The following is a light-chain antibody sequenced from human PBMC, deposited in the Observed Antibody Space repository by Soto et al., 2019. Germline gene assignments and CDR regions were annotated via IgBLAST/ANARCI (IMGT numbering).Light chain of an antibody. V-gene: IGKV3-11*01. J-gene: IGKJ1*01. CDR2: DAS. CDR1: QSVSSY. Sequence: EIVLTHSPATLSLSPGERATLSCRASQSVSSYLAWYQQKPGQAPRLLIYDASNRATGIPARFSGSGSGTDFTPNISCLEPEDFAVYYSQHRSHSPPTSWTFGQGTKVAIK. CDR3: QHRSHSPPTSWT.